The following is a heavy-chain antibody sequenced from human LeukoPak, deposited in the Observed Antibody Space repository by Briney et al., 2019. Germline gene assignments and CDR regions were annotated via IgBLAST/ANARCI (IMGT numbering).Heavy chain of an antibody. CDR2: MSHSGST. V-gene: IGHV4-34*01. J-gene: IGHJ4*02. Sequence: SETLALTCAVYGGSFSGYYWNWIRQPPGKGLDWIGEMSHSGSTNYNPSLQSRVTISVDTYMKAFSLKLSSVTAADTAVFFFKKKTAYEILTGYYNERYFDYWGQGTLVTVSS. CDR1: GGSFSGYY. CDR3: KKKTAYEILTGYYNERYFDY. D-gene: IGHD3-9*01.